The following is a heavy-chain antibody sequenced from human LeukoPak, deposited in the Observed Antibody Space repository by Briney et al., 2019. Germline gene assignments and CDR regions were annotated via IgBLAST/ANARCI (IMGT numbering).Heavy chain of an antibody. Sequence: SETLSLTCTVSGGSISSGSYYWSWIRQPPGKGLEWIGEINHSGSTNYNPSLKSRVTISVDTSKNQFSLKLSSVTAADTAVYYCARVNSGSYYNEVDYWGQGTLVTVSS. V-gene: IGHV4-39*07. CDR3: ARVNSGSYYNEVDY. CDR1: GGSISSGSYY. J-gene: IGHJ4*02. CDR2: INHSGST. D-gene: IGHD3-10*01.